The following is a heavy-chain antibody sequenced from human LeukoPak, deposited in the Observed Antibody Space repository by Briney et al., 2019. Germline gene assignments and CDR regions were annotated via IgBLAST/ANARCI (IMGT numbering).Heavy chain of an antibody. CDR3: ANLPSYCGSTSCPKYFDY. J-gene: IGHJ4*02. Sequence: GGSLRLSCAASGFTFSSYAMSWVRQAPGEGLEWVSAISGSGGSTYYAESVKGRFTIARDNSKTPLYLQMNSRRAEDTAVYYCANLPSYCGSTSCPKYFDYWGQGTLVTVSS. D-gene: IGHD2-2*01. CDR2: ISGSGGST. V-gene: IGHV3-23*01. CDR1: GFTFSSYA.